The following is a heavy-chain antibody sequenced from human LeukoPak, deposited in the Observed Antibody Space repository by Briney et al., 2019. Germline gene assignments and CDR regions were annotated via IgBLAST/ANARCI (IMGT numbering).Heavy chain of an antibody. CDR3: ARGYRELYTDY. V-gene: IGHV1-8*01. CDR1: GYTFTSHD. J-gene: IGHJ4*02. CDR2: MNPNSGNT. D-gene: IGHD1-26*01. Sequence: ASVKVSCKATGYTFTSHDINWVRQATGQGLEWMGWMNPNSGNTGYAQKFQGRVTMTRNTSISTAYMELSSLRSGDTAVYYCARGYRELYTDYWGQGTLVTVSS.